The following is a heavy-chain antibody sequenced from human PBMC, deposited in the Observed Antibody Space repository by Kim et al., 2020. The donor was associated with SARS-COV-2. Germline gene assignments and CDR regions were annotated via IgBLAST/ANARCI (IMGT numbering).Heavy chain of an antibody. CDR2: IYYSGST. V-gene: IGHV4-31*03. J-gene: IGHJ5*02. CDR1: GGSISSGGYY. Sequence: SDTLSLTCTVSGGSISSGGYYWSWIRQHPGKGLEWIGYIYYSGSTYYNPSLKSRVTISVDTSKNQFSLKLSSVTAADTAVYYCARAPGQWLAGGDYWFDPWGQGTLVTVSS. CDR3: ARAPGQWLAGGDYWFDP. D-gene: IGHD6-19*01.